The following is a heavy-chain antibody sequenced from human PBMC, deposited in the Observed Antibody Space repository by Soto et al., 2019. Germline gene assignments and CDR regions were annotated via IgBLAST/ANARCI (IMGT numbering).Heavy chain of an antibody. CDR2: ISGSGGST. CDR3: AKFGGIAAAGAIDP. D-gene: IGHD6-13*01. V-gene: IGHV3-23*01. CDR1: GFTFSSYA. Sequence: EVQLLESGGGLVQPGGSLRLSCAASGFTFSSYAMSWVRQAPGKGLEWVSAISGSGGSTYYADSVKGRFTISRDNSKNTLYLQMNSLRAEDTVVYHCAKFGGIAAAGAIDPWGQGTLVTVSS. J-gene: IGHJ5*02.